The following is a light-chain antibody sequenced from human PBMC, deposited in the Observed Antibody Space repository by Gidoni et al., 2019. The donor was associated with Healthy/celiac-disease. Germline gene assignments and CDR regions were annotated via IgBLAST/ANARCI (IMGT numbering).Light chain of an antibody. CDR2: DAS. J-gene: IGKJ5*01. Sequence: EIVLTQPPATLSLSPGERATPSCRASQSVSSYLAWYQQKPGQAPRLLIYDASNRATGIPARFSGSGFVTDFTLTISSLEPEDFAVYYCQQRSNWPSSITFGQXTRLEIK. CDR3: QQRSNWPSSIT. V-gene: IGKV3-11*01. CDR1: QSVSSY.